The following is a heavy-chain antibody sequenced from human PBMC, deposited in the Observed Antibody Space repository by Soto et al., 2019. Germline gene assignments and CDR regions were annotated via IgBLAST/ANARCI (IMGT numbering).Heavy chain of an antibody. Sequence: ASVKISCKASGYTFTSYGISWVRQAPGQGLEWMGWISAYNGNTNYAQKLQGRVTMTTDTSTSTAYMELRSLRSDDTAVYYCARWGVLALYPLRSYTEDDYIDYWGQGTLVTVSS. CDR2: ISAYNGNT. V-gene: IGHV1-18*04. CDR3: ARWGVLALYPLRSYTEDDYIDY. D-gene: IGHD2-2*02. CDR1: GYTFTSYG. J-gene: IGHJ4*02.